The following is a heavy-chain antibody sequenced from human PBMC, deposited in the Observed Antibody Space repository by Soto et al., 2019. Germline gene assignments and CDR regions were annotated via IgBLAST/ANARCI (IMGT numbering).Heavy chain of an antibody. J-gene: IGHJ4*02. CDR2: IYWDDDK. Sequence: QITLKESGPTLVKPTRTLTLTCTFSGFSLSTSGLGVGWIRQPPGKALEWLALIYWDDDKRYSPSLKSRLTITKDTSKNQVVLTMTNMDPVDTATYYCAHSGSTYYYGSGSYDDYWGQGTLVTVSS. D-gene: IGHD3-10*01. V-gene: IGHV2-5*02. CDR3: AHSGSTYYYGSGSYDDY. CDR1: GFSLSTSGLG.